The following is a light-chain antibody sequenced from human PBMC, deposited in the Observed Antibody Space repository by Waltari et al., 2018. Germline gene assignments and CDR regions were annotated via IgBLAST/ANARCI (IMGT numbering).Light chain of an antibody. CDR1: SSGVAHHYF. CDR2: EGS. J-gene: IGLJ2*01. Sequence: QSALTQPASVSGSPGQSITLSCTGTSSGVAHHYFASWYQHPPGKAPKLIIYEGSKRPSGISNRFSGFRAGNMASLTISGLQAEDEADYYCCSYATYSPVLLGGGTKLTVL. CDR3: CSYATYSPVL. V-gene: IGLV2-23*01.